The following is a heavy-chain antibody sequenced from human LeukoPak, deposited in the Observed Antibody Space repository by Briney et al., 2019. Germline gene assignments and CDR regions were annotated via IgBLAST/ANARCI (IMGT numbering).Heavy chain of an antibody. V-gene: IGHV3-30-3*01. CDR3: ARDRGYNWNDYYYYYGMDV. CDR1: GFTFSSYA. J-gene: IGHJ6*04. CDR2: ISYDGSNK. Sequence: GGSLRLSCAASGFTFSSYAMHWVRQAPGKGLEWVAVISYDGSNKYYADSVKGRFTISRDNSKNTLYLQMNSLRAEDTAVYYCARDRGYNWNDYYYYYGMDVWGKGTTVTVSS. D-gene: IGHD1-1*01.